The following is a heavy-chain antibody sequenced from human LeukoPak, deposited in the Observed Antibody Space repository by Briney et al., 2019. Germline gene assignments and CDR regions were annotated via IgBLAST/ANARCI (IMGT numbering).Heavy chain of an antibody. Sequence: SETLSLTCAVSGGSFSGNSWSWIRQSPGKGLEWIGEISFSGGVTYNPSLKSRVSISVDTSKNQFSLKVTSVTAADTSVYYSARGNWFDPWGRGTLVTVSS. CDR1: GGSFSGNS. CDR3: ARGNWFDP. CDR2: ISFSGGV. V-gene: IGHV4-34*01. J-gene: IGHJ5*02.